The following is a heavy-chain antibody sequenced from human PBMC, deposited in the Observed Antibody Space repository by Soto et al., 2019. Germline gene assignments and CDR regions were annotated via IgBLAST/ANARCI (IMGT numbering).Heavy chain of an antibody. CDR3: ARDRMSGYSDY. J-gene: IGHJ4*02. Sequence: PSETLSLTCTVSGGSISSYYWSWIRQPPGKGLEWIGYIYYSGSTTYNPSLKSRVTISVDTSKNQFSLKLSSVTAADTAVYYCARDRMSGYSDYWGQGTLVTVSS. CDR1: GGSISSYY. V-gene: IGHV4-59*01. CDR2: IYYSGST. D-gene: IGHD3-3*01.